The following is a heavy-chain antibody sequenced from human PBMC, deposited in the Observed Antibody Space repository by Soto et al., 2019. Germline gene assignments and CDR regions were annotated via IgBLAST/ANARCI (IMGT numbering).Heavy chain of an antibody. CDR3: TRAGRGAVVVGDLGYFYYGMDV. V-gene: IGHV3-48*02. J-gene: IGHJ6*02. D-gene: IGHD2-15*01. CDR2: ISSSSTGM. CDR1: GFTFSSYS. Sequence: PGGSLRLSCAASGFTFSSYSMKWVRQAPGKGLEWVSHISSSSTGMNYADSVKGRFIVSRDNAKNSLYLQMNNLRDEDTAVYYCTRAGRGAVVVGDLGYFYYGMDVWGQGTTVTVSS.